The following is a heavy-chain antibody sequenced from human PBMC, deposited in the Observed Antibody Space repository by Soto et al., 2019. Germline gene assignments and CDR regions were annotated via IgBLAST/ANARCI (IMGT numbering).Heavy chain of an antibody. CDR3: ARSPTVTLPLNHYYYYMDV. D-gene: IGHD4-4*01. J-gene: IGHJ6*03. V-gene: IGHV1-8*01. CDR1: GYTFTSYD. CDR2: MNPNSGNT. Sequence: ASVQVSCKASGYTFTSYDINWVRQATGQGLEWMGWMNPNSGNTGYAQKFQGRVTMTRNTSISTAYMELSSLRSEDTAVYYCARSPTVTLPLNHYYYYMDVWGKGTTVTVSS.